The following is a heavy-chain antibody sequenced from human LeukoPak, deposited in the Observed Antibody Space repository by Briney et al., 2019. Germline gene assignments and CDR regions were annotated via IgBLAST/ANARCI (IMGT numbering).Heavy chain of an antibody. CDR3: AKEYSSGWSYWYFDL. D-gene: IGHD6-19*01. CDR1: GFTFSSYA. V-gene: IGHV3-23*01. CDR2: ISGSGGST. J-gene: IGHJ2*01. Sequence: GGSLRLSCAASGFTFSSYAMSWVRQAPGKGLVWVSAISGSGGSTYDADSVKGRFTISRDNSKNTLYLQMNSLRAEDTAVYFCAKEYSSGWSYWYFDLWGRGTLVTVSS.